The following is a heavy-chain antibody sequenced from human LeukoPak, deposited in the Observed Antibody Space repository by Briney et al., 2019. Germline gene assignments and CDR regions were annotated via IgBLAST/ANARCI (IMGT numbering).Heavy chain of an antibody. CDR3: ARETVIDYWYFDL. V-gene: IGHV1-18*01. D-gene: IGHD4-17*01. Sequence: GASVKVSCKVSGYTSPFYGITWVRQAPGQGLEWMGWISTETQSPNYAQKLQGRVTMTTDTSTSTAYMELRSLRSDDTAVYYCARETVIDYWYFDLWGRGTLVTVSS. CDR2: ISTETQSP. CDR1: GYTSPFYG. J-gene: IGHJ2*01.